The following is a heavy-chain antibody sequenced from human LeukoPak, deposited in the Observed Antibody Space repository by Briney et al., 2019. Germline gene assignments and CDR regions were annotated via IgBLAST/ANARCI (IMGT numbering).Heavy chain of an antibody. CDR3: ARGPPNWGFDF. J-gene: IGHJ4*02. CDR1: GYTFTSYD. Sequence: ASVKVSCKASGYTFTSYDINWVRHAPGQGLEWMGWMSPNSGDTGYAQKFQGRVTMTRDTSISTAFMELTSLRSEDTAVYYCARGPPNWGFDFWGQGALVTVSS. D-gene: IGHD7-27*01. V-gene: IGHV1-8*01. CDR2: MSPNSGDT.